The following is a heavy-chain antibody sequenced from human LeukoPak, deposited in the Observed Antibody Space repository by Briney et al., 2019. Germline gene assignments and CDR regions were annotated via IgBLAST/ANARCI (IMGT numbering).Heavy chain of an antibody. J-gene: IGHJ4*02. CDR3: ARLVGRVAGTLGVLDY. CDR1: GGSISSYY. Sequence: SETLSLTCTVSGGSISSYYWSWIRQPPGKGLEWIGYIYYSGSTNYNPSLKSRVTISVDTSKNQFSLKLSSVTAADTAVYYCARLVGRVAGTLGVLDYWGQGTLVTVSS. D-gene: IGHD6-19*01. CDR2: IYYSGST. V-gene: IGHV4-59*08.